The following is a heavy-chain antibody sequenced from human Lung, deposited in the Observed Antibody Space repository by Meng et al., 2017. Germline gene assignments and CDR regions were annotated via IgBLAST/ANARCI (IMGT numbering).Heavy chain of an antibody. Sequence: SETLSLTCVVSGGSFSDYYWSWIRQPPGKGREWIGEINHSGSTNYNPSLESRATISVDTSQNNLSLKLSSVTAADSAVYYCARGPTTMAHDFDYWGQGTLVTVSS. V-gene: IGHV4-34*01. CDR1: GGSFSDYY. CDR3: ARGPTTMAHDFDY. D-gene: IGHD4-11*01. J-gene: IGHJ4*02. CDR2: INHSGST.